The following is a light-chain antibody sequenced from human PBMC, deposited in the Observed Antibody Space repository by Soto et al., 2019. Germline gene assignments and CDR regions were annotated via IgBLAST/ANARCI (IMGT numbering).Light chain of an antibody. CDR3: QQNDNVPLT. V-gene: IGKV1-33*01. CDR2: DAS. J-gene: IGKJ3*01. CDR1: QDISTY. Sequence: DIQMTQSPSSLSASVGDRVTITCQASQDISTYLNWYQQKPGKAPKPLIYDASNLETGVPSRFSGSGSATDFTLTISSLQPEDIATYYCQQNDNVPLTFGPGTTVDIK.